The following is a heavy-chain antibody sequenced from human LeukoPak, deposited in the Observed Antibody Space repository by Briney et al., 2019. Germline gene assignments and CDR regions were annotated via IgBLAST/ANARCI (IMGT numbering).Heavy chain of an antibody. Sequence: GGSLRLSCAASGFTFSSYAMSWVRQAPGKGLEWVSYISSSGSTIYYADSVKGRFTISRDNAKNSLYLQMNSLRAEDTAVYYCARDLEFDFWSGYWRPESSGMDVWGQGTTVTVSS. J-gene: IGHJ6*02. CDR1: GFTFSSYA. CDR2: ISSSGSTI. V-gene: IGHV3-48*04. CDR3: ARDLEFDFWSGYWRPESSGMDV. D-gene: IGHD3-3*01.